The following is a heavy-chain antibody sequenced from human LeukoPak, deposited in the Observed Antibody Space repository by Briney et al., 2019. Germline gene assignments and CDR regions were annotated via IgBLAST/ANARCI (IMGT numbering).Heavy chain of an antibody. CDR3: AISMVRASAGY. CDR1: GFTFSSYW. V-gene: IGHV3-7*01. Sequence: GGSLRLSCAASGFTFSSYWMSWVRQAPGKGLEWVANIKQDGSEKYYVDSVKGRFTISRDNAKNSLYLQMNSLRAEDTAVYYCAISMVRASAGYWGQGTLVTVSS. CDR2: IKQDGSEK. J-gene: IGHJ4*02. D-gene: IGHD3-10*01.